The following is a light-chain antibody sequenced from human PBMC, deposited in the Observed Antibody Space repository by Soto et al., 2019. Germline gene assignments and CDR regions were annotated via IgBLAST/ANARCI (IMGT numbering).Light chain of an antibody. Sequence: IVMTQSPATLSVSPGDRVTLSCRASQSVSSDLAWYQQRPGQAPRLLIYGASTRATGIPARFSGTGSVTEFTLTISSLQSEDFAIYYCQQYNNWPPYTFGQGTKLEIK. CDR3: QQYNNWPPYT. CDR1: QSVSSD. CDR2: GAS. V-gene: IGKV3-15*01. J-gene: IGKJ2*01.